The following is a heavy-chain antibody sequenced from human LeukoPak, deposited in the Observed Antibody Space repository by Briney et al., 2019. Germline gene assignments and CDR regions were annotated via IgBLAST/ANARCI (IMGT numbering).Heavy chain of an antibody. V-gene: IGHV5-51*01. Sequence: GESLKISCKGSGYSFTSYWIGWVRQMPGKGLEWMGIIYPGDSDTRYSPSFQGQVTNSADKSISTAYLQWSSLKASDTAMYYCARLAQYCSGGSCWYNWFDPWGQGTLVTVSS. CDR2: IYPGDSDT. CDR1: GYSFTSYW. CDR3: ARLAQYCSGGSCWYNWFDP. J-gene: IGHJ5*02. D-gene: IGHD2-15*01.